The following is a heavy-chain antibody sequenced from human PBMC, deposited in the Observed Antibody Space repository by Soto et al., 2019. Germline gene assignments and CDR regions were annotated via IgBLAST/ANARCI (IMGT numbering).Heavy chain of an antibody. V-gene: IGHV1-24*01. D-gene: IGHD5-12*01. CDR1: GYTLTELS. CDR3: AAAAAGDGYLKSKPLLSGLV. J-gene: IGHJ3*01. Sequence: ASVKVSCKVSGYTLTELSMHWVRQAPGKGLEWMGGFDPEDGETIYAQKLQGRVTMTEDTSTDTAYMELSSLRSEDTAVYYCAAAAAGDGYLKSKPLLSGLVWGQGTMVTVSS. CDR2: FDPEDGET.